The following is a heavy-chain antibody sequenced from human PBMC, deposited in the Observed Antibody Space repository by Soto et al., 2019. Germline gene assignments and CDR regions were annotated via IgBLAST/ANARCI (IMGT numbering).Heavy chain of an antibody. CDR2: INPSGGST. Sequence: GASVKVSCKASGYTFTSYYMHWVRQAPGQGLEWMGIINPSGGSTSYAQKFQGRVTMTRDTSTSTVYMELSSLRSEGTAVYYCARDLNSYSSGYPYHPGYNWFDPWGQGTLVTVSS. D-gene: IGHD3-22*01. CDR3: ARDLNSYSSGYPYHPGYNWFDP. CDR1: GYTFTSYY. V-gene: IGHV1-46*01. J-gene: IGHJ5*02.